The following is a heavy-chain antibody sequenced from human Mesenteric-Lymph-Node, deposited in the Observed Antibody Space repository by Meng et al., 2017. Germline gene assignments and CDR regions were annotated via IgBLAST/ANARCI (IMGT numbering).Heavy chain of an antibody. CDR3: ARGGVYYYDSSGYCDY. J-gene: IGHJ4*02. V-gene: IGHV3-21*01. Sequence: GESLKISCAASGFTFSSYSMNWVRQAPGKGLEWVSSISSSSSYIYYADSVKGRFTISRDNAKNSLYLQMNSLRAEDTAVYYCARGGVYYYDSSGYCDYWGQGTLVTVSS. D-gene: IGHD3-22*01. CDR2: ISSSSSYI. CDR1: GFTFSSYS.